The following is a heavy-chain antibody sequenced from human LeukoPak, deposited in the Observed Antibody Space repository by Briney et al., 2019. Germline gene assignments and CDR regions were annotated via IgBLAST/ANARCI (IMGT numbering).Heavy chain of an antibody. V-gene: IGHV1-18*01. CDR1: GYTFTDYG. CDR3: ARDITMIVRD. CDR2: ISTYKGNT. D-gene: IGHD3-22*01. J-gene: IGHJ4*02. Sequence: GASVNVSCKASGYTFTDYGISWVRQAPGQGLEWMGWISTYKGNTNYAQKFQGRVTMTTDRSTSTAYMELRSLTSDDTAVYYCARDITMIVRDWGQGTLVTVSS.